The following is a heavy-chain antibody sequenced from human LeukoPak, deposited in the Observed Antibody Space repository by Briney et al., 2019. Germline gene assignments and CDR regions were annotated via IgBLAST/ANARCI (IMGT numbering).Heavy chain of an antibody. D-gene: IGHD1-26*01. CDR3: ARDLSGTGATTLAY. Sequence: SQTLSLTCSVSGGSISRGTYYWSWIRQPAGKGPQWIGRISTSGSTHYNPSLESRLTISIDTSKNQFSLKLSSVTAADTAVYYCARDLSGTGATTLAYWGLGPLVTVSS. J-gene: IGHJ4*02. V-gene: IGHV4-61*02. CDR1: GGSISRGTYY. CDR2: ISTSGST.